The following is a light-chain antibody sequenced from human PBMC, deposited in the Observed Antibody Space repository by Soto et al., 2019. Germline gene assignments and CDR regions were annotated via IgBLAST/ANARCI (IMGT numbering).Light chain of an antibody. J-gene: IGLJ2*01. CDR3: QTWGTAIHDVV. CDR2: LNSDGSH. V-gene: IGLV4-69*01. CDR1: SGHSTYA. Sequence: QSVLTQSPSASASLGASVKLTCTLSSGHSTYAIAWHQQQPEKGPRYLMKLNSDGSHSKGDGIPDRFSGSSSGAERHLTISSLQSEDEADYYCQTWGTAIHDVVFVGGTQPTVL.